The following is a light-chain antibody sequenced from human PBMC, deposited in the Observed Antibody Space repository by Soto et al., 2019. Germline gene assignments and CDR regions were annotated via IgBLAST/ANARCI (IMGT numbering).Light chain of an antibody. CDR3: HQHGSSAT. Sequence: EMWLTQSSGTLSQSKGERATLSCRASQSVSNNYLAWYQQKPGQATRLLIYGASNRATGIPDRFGGSGSGTDFTLTISRLEPEDFAVYYCHQHGSSATFRQGTQVDSK. J-gene: IGKJ1*01. CDR1: QSVSNNY. CDR2: GAS. V-gene: IGKV3-20*01.